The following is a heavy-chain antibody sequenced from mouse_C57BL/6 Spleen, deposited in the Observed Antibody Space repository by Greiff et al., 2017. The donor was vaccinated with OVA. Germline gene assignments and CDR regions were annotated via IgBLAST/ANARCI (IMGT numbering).Heavy chain of an antibody. V-gene: IGHV1-64*01. D-gene: IGHD1-1*01. J-gene: IGHJ3*01. CDR2: IHPNSGST. CDR1: GYTFTNYW. CDR3: ARDYYGSSSEDEFAY. Sequence: QVQLQQPGAELVKPGASVKLSCKASGYTFTNYWMHWVKQRPGQGLEWIGMIHPNSGSTNYNEKFKSKATLTVDKSSSTAYMQLSSLTSENSAIYYGARDYYGSSSEDEFAYWGQGTILTVSA.